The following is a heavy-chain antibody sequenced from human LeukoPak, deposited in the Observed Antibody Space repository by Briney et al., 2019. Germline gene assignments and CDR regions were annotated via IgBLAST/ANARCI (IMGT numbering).Heavy chain of an antibody. J-gene: IGHJ4*02. CDR2: IYYSGST. D-gene: IGHD5/OR15-5a*01. CDR1: GGSISSYY. V-gene: IGHV4-59*01. CDR3: ARGGGPGLGY. Sequence: PSETLSLTCTVSGGSISSYYWSWIRQPPGKGLEWIGYIYYSGSTNYNPSLKSRVTISVDTSKNQFSLKLSSVTAADTAVYYCARGGGPGLGYWGQGTLVTASS.